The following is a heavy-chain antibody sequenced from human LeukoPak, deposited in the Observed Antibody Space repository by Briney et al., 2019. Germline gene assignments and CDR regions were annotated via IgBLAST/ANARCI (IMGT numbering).Heavy chain of an antibody. Sequence: PSETLSLTCTVSGGSISSYYWSWIRQPLGKGLEWIGYIYYSGSTNYNPSLKSRVTISVDTSKNQFSLKLSSVTAADTAVYYCARGGDGYSTRFDYWGQGTLVTVSS. CDR2: IYYSGST. CDR1: GGSISSYY. CDR3: ARGGDGYSTRFDY. V-gene: IGHV4-59*01. J-gene: IGHJ4*02. D-gene: IGHD5-24*01.